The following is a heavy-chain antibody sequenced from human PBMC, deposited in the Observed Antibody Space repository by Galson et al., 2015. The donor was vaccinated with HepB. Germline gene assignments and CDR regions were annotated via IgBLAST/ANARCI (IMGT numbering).Heavy chain of an antibody. CDR1: GFTFSSYG. V-gene: IGHV3-30*03. Sequence: SLRLSCAASGFTFSSYGMHWVRQAPGKGLEWVAVISYNGSNKYYADSVKGRFTISRDNSKNTLYLQMNSLRAEDTAVYYCARDYDFWSGYPDYWGQGTLVTVSS. CDR2: ISYNGSNK. J-gene: IGHJ4*02. CDR3: ARDYDFWSGYPDY. D-gene: IGHD3-3*01.